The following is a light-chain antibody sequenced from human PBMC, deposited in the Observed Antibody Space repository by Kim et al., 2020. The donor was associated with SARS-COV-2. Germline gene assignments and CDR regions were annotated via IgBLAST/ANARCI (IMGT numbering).Light chain of an antibody. J-gene: IGKJ1*01. CDR3: QQGYSAPWT. CDR1: QSSSIY. V-gene: IGKV1-39*01. Sequence: ASVRDRVTITCRASQSSSIYLNWYQHKPGKAPKVLIYAASSLQSGVPSRFSGSGSGTDFTLTISSLQPEDCATYYCQQGYSAPWTFVQGTKVDIK. CDR2: AAS.